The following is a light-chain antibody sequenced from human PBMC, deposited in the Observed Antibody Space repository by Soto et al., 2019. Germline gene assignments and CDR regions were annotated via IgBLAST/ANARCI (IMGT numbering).Light chain of an antibody. CDR1: SIDIGYYDY. CDR2: DVT. Sequence: QSVLAQPPSASGSPGHSVTISCTGTSIDIGYYDYVSWYQQHPGKAPKLIIYDVTKRPSGVPDRFSGSKSGNTASLTVSGLQAEDEADYYCNSYSGNNALVFGGGTKVTVL. J-gene: IGLJ2*01. CDR3: NSYSGNNALV. V-gene: IGLV2-8*01.